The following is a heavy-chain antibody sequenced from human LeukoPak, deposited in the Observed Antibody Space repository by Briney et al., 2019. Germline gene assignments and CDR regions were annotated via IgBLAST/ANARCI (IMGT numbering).Heavy chain of an antibody. J-gene: IGHJ4*02. CDR2: IYKDGTT. CDR1: GGSITDDF. V-gene: IGHV4-4*07. Sequence: PSETLSLTCTVSGGSITDDFWSWIRQPAGKGLEWIGRIYKDGTTDYNPSLKGRLSMSIDTSKKKFSLKLNSVTAADTAVYYCARDRGKWAIAVAGTFFDSWGQGTLVTVSS. CDR3: ARDRGKWAIAVAGTFFDS. D-gene: IGHD6-19*01.